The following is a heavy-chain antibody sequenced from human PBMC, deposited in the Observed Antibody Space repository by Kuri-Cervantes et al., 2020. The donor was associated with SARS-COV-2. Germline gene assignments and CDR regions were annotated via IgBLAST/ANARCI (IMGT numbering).Heavy chain of an antibody. CDR3: ARDLGSGWYP. V-gene: IGHV3-30*01. D-gene: IGHD6-19*01. CDR2: ISYDGSNK. CDR1: GFTFSSYA. Sequence: GESLKISCAASGFTFSSYAMHWVRQAPGKGLEWVAVISYDGSNKYYADSVKGRFTISRDNSKNTLYLQMNSLRAEDTAVYYCARDLGSGWYPWGQGTLVTSP. J-gene: IGHJ5*02.